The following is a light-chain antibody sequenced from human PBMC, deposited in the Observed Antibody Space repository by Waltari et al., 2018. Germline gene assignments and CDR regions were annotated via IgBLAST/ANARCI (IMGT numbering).Light chain of an antibody. J-gene: IGKJ3*01. CDR1: QSISSY. CDR3: QQSYSTPFT. Sequence: DIQMTQSPSSLSASVGDRVPITCRASQSISSYLNWYQQKPGKAPKLLIYAASSLQSGVPSRFSGSGSGTDFTLTISSLQPEDFATYYCQQSYSTPFTFGPGTKVDIK. CDR2: AAS. V-gene: IGKV1-39*01.